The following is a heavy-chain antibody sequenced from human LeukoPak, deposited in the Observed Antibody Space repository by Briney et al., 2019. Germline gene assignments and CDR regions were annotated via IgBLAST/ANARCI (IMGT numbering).Heavy chain of an antibody. J-gene: IGHJ6*03. D-gene: IGHD2-15*01. CDR1: GFTISTYG. CDR3: ARGRGRNPSGYYYYMDV. Sequence: PGGSLRLSCAASGFTISTYGMNWVRQAPEKGLEWVSSVSISGENTYYADSVKGRFTISRDNSKDTLYLLMSSLRADDTAVYYCARGRGRNPSGYYYYMDVWGKGTTVTISS. V-gene: IGHV3-23*05. CDR2: VSISGENT.